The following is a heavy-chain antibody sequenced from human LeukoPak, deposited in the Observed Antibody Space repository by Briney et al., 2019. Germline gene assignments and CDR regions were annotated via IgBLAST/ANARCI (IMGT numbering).Heavy chain of an antibody. CDR2: IYYSGST. Sequence: SETLSLTCTVSGGSISSYYWSWIRQPPGKGLEWIGYIYYSGSTNYNPSLKSRVTISVDTSKNQFSLKLSSVTAADTAVYYCARLSIASSSHPFDYWGQGTLVTVSS. J-gene: IGHJ4*02. D-gene: IGHD6-6*01. CDR1: GGSISSYY. CDR3: ARLSIASSSHPFDY. V-gene: IGHV4-59*08.